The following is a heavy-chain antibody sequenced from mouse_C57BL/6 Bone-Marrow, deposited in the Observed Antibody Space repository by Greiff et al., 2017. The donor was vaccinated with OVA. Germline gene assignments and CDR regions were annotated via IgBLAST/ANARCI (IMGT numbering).Heavy chain of an antibody. D-gene: IGHD1-1*01. V-gene: IGHV1-59*01. CDR3: ARSHYYGSSYRYCDV. Sequence: VQLQQPGAELVRPGTSVKLSCKASGYTFTSYWMHWVKQRPGQGLEWIGVIDPSDSYTNYNQKFKGKATLTVDTSSSTAYMQLSSLTSEDCAVYYGARSHYYGSSYRYCDVWGTGTTVTVSS. CDR2: IDPSDSYT. CDR1: GYTFTSYW. J-gene: IGHJ1*03.